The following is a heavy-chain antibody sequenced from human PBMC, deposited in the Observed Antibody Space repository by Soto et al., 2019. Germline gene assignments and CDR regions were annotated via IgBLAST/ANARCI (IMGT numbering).Heavy chain of an antibody. CDR1: GYNINTYW. CDR2: IHPGDFDT. J-gene: IGHJ4*02. D-gene: IGHD5-18*01. V-gene: IGHV5-51*01. Sequence: GESLKISCTGSGYNINTYWIGWVRQLPGKGLEWMGIIHPGDFDTRYSQSFEGHLTMSVDKSINTAYLQWSTLETSDTAMYYCARLFGYSYCYQEFFDYWGQGTPVTVSS. CDR3: ARLFGYSYCYQEFFDY.